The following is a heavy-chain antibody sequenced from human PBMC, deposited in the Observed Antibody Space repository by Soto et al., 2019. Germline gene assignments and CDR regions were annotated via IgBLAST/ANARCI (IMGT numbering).Heavy chain of an antibody. V-gene: IGHV3-30*18. J-gene: IGHJ4*02. CDR1: GFTFSSYG. CDR3: AKEYYDSSGYYLQYYFDY. D-gene: IGHD3-22*01. CDR2: ISYDGSNK. Sequence: GGSLRLSCAASGFTFSSYGMHWVRQAPGKGLEWVAVISYDGSNKYYADSVKGRFTISRDNSKNTLYLQMNSLRAEDTAVYYCAKEYYDSSGYYLQYYFDYWGQGTLVTVSS.